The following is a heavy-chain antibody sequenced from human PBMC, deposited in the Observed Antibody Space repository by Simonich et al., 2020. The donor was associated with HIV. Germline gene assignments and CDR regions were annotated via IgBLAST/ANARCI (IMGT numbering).Heavy chain of an antibody. CDR2: IHGNGST. D-gene: IGHD6-13*01. Sequence: QVQLQQWGAGLLKPSETLSLPCAVYGGSFSGYYWSRIRQSPGKGLECIGEIHGNGSTHHNASLKSRVPISVDTSKNQFSLKLSSVTAADTAVYYCARGPYGVRGSNWWGGCFDYWGQGTLVTVSS. CDR1: GGSFSGYY. CDR3: ARGPYGVRGSNWWGGCFDY. V-gene: IGHV4-34*01. J-gene: IGHJ4*02.